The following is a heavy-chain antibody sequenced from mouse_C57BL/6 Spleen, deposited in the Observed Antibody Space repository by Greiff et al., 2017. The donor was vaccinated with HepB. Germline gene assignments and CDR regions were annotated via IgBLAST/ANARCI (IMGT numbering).Heavy chain of an antibody. CDR3: ARGDGDWFAY. CDR2: IWSGGST. V-gene: IGHV2-2*01. D-gene: IGHD2-13*01. Sequence: VKLQQSGPGLVQPSQSLSITCTVSGFSLTSYGVHWVRQSPGKGLEWLGVIWSGGSTDYNAAFISRLSISKDNSKSQVFFKMNSLQADDTAIYYCARGDGDWFAYWGQGTLVTVSA. CDR1: GFSLTSYG. J-gene: IGHJ3*01.